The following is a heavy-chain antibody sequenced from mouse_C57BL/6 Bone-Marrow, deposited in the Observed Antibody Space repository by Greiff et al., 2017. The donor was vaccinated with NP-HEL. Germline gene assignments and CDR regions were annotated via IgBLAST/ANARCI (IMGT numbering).Heavy chain of an antibody. CDR2: IYPRDGST. D-gene: IGHD1-1*01. J-gene: IGHJ3*01. V-gene: IGHV1-85*01. Sequence: QVQLKESGPELVKPGASVKLSCKASGYTFTSDDINWVKQRPGQGLEWIGWIYPRDGSTEYNEKFKGKATLTVDTSSSTAYMELHSLTSEDSAVYFCASRGSRGFAYWGQGTLVTVAA. CDR1: GYTFTSDD. CDR3: ASRGSRGFAY.